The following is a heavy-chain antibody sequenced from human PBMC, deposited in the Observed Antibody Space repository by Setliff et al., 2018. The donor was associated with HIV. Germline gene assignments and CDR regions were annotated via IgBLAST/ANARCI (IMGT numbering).Heavy chain of an antibody. D-gene: IGHD1-26*01. Sequence: SETLSLTCTVSGGSISSYYWNWIRQPPGKGLEWIGYIYSSGSTNYNPSLKSRVTISVDTSKNQLSLKLSSVTAADTAVYYCARAGRGSGRYVYSFDYWGQGSLVTVSS. CDR3: ARAGRGSGRYVYSFDY. J-gene: IGHJ4*02. V-gene: IGHV4-4*08. CDR1: GGSISSYY. CDR2: IYSSGST.